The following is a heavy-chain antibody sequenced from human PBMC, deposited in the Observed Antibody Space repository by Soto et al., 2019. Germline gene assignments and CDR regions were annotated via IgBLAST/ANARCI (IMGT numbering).Heavy chain of an antibody. CDR3: AGHYYYYDSSGQYYFDY. Sequence: QLQLQESGPGLVKPSETLSLTCTVSGGSISSSSYYWGWIRQPPGKGLEWIGSIYYSGSTYYNPSLKSRVTISVDTSKNQFSLKLSSVTAADTAVYYCAGHYYYYDSSGQYYFDYWGQGTLVTVSS. CDR1: GGSISSSSYY. D-gene: IGHD3-22*01. CDR2: IYYSGST. J-gene: IGHJ4*02. V-gene: IGHV4-39*01.